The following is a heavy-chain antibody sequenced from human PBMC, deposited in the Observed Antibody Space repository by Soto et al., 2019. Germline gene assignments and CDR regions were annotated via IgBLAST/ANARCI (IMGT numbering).Heavy chain of an antibody. V-gene: IGHV3-23*01. CDR3: AKDGGGVMITFGGVIVTPFDY. J-gene: IGHJ4*02. D-gene: IGHD3-16*02. CDR2: ISCSGGST. Sequence: GGSLRLSCAASGFTFISYAMSWVRQAPGKGLEWVSAISCSGGSTYYADSVKGRFTISRDNSKNTLYLQMNSLRAEDTAVYYCAKDGGGVMITFGGVIVTPFDYWGQGTLVTVSS. CDR1: GFTFISYA.